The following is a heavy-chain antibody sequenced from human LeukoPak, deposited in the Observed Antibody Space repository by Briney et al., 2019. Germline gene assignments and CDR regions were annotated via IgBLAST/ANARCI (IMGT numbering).Heavy chain of an antibody. D-gene: IGHD2-8*02. CDR3: ARGRLVKTVITYWYFDL. Sequence: GGPRGPSVPPPGLPAGANYITWSPQPPGKGLDSFSFISNDGSTYYADSVKGRFTISRDNSKNTLYLQMNTLRAEDTAVYFCARGRLVKTVITYWYFDLWGRGTLVTASS. CDR2: ISNDGST. J-gene: IGHJ2*01. V-gene: IGHV3-53*01. CDR1: GLPAGANY.